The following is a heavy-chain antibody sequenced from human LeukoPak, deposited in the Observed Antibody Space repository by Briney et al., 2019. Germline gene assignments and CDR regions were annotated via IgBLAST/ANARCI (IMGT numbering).Heavy chain of an antibody. Sequence: GGSLRLSCAASGFTFSSYAMSWVRQAPGKGLEWVSAISGSGGSTYYADSVKGRFTISRDNSKNTLYLQMNSLRAEDTAVYYCAREASSEREAPDPYAFDIWGQGTMVTVSS. V-gene: IGHV3-23*01. CDR3: AREASSEREAPDPYAFDI. CDR1: GFTFSSYA. CDR2: ISGSGGST. J-gene: IGHJ3*02. D-gene: IGHD6-6*01.